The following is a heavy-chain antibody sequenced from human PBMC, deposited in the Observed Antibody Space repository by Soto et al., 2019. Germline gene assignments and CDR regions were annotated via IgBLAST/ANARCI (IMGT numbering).Heavy chain of an antibody. CDR3: AKDERSRSVLLWFGELLFDY. CDR2: IRGSGGST. D-gene: IGHD3-10*01. J-gene: IGHJ4*02. Sequence: EVQLLESGGGLVQPGGSLRLSCAASGFTFSSYAMSWVRQAPGKELEWGSAIRGSGGSTYYADSVKGRFTISRDNSKNTMYLQMTCLRDEETAVYYCAKDERSRSVLLWFGELLFDYLGQGTLVTVFS. CDR1: GFTFSSYA. V-gene: IGHV3-23*01.